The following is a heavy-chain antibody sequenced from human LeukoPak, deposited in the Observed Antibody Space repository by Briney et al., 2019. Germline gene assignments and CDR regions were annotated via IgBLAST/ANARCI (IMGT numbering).Heavy chain of an antibody. CDR3: ARRAVYGFNDY. CDR2: INWNGDTT. CDR1: GFTFDDYG. V-gene: IGHV3-20*04. D-gene: IGHD2-8*01. J-gene: IGHJ4*02. Sequence: GGSLRLSCAAPGFTFDDYGMTWVRHAPGKGLEWVSGINWNGDTTDYAGSLKGRFTISRDNAKNSLFLQMNSLRAEDTAFYYCARRAVYGFNDYWGQGTLVTVSS.